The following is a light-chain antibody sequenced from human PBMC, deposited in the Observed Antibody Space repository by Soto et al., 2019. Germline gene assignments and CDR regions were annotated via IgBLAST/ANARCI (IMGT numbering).Light chain of an antibody. V-gene: IGKV1-33*01. CDR3: QHYDNLPPYI. J-gene: IGKJ2*01. CDR1: GDIRDF. Sequence: EIPMTQSPSSLSVSVGDRVTITCHASGDIRDFLNWYQQKPGKAPKLLIFDASNLEEGAPPRFSGSGSGTVFSFSISSLQPEDVATYYCQHYDNLPPYIFGQGTKLDIK. CDR2: DAS.